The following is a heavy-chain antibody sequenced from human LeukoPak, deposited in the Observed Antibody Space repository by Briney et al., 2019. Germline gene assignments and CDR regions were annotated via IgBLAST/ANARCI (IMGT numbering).Heavy chain of an antibody. CDR3: ARDLPIVAPSVADY. CDR1: GYPFINYG. D-gene: IGHD6-6*01. CDR2: VSGHNGNW. J-gene: IGHJ4*02. V-gene: IGHV1-18*01. Sequence: ASVKVSCKASGYPFINYGISWVRQAPGQGLEWVAWVSGHNGNWNYAQKFQGGVSVTADTSATTAYMELTSLRSDDTAVYYCARDLPIVAPSVADYWGQGTLVTVSS.